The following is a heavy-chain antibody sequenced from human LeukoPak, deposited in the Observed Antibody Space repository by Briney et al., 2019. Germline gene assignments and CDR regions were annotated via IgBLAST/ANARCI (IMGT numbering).Heavy chain of an antibody. D-gene: IGHD3-22*01. CDR1: GYTFTSYG. J-gene: IGHJ4*02. V-gene: IGHV1-18*01. CDR3: ARSYYDSSGSPIDY. Sequence: RASVQVSCKASGYTFTSYGISWVRQAPGQGLEWMGWISAYNGNTNYAQKLQGRVTMTTDTSTSTAYMELRSLRSDDTAVYYCARSYYDSSGSPIDYWGQGTLVTVSS. CDR2: ISAYNGNT.